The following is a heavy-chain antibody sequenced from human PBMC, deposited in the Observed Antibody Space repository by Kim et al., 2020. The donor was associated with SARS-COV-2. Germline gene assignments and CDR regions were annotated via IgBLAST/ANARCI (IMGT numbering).Heavy chain of an antibody. Sequence: ADSVKGRLTTSGDDSKNTLYLQMNSLVAEDTAVYYCAGSPRTRGNSDYWGQGTLVTVSS. D-gene: IGHD2-21*02. J-gene: IGHJ4*02. CDR3: AGSPRTRGNSDY. V-gene: IGHV3-30*01.